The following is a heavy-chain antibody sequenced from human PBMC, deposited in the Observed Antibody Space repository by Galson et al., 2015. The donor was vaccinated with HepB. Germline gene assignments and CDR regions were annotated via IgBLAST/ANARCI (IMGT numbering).Heavy chain of an antibody. CDR1: GYSFTSYW. J-gene: IGHJ4*02. V-gene: IGHV5-51*01. Sequence: QSGAEVKKPGESLRISCKGSGYSFTSYWIAWVRQMPGKGLEWMGIIYPGDSDSRYSPSFQGQVTISADKSISTAFLQWSTLKASDTAMYYCARQGPESSSWSPFDYWGQGTLVTVSS. CDR2: IYPGDSDS. CDR3: ARQGPESSSWSPFDY. D-gene: IGHD6-13*01.